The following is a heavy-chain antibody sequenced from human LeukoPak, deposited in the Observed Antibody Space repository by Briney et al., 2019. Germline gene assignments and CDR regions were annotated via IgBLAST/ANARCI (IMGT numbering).Heavy chain of an antibody. CDR2: IYYSGST. Sequence: KTSETLPLTCTVSGGSISSYYWSWIRQPPGKGLEWIGYIYYSGSTHYNPSLKSRVTISVDTSKNQFSLRLSSVTAADTAVYYCARDKQPGDQWGQGTLVTVSS. D-gene: IGHD6-13*01. CDR3: ARDKQPGDQ. J-gene: IGHJ5*02. V-gene: IGHV4-59*01. CDR1: GGSISSYY.